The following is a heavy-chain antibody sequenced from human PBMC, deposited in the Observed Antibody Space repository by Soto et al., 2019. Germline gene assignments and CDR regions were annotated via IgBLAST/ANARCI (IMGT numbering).Heavy chain of an antibody. V-gene: IGHV3-33*01. CDR3: ARDLSSGGTYAFDI. D-gene: IGHD2-15*01. CDR2: IWYDGSNK. Sequence: PGGSLRLSCVASGFTFRSYGMHCVRQAPGKGLEWVAVIWYDGSNKYYADSVKGRFTISRDNSKNTLYLQMNSLRAEDTAVYYFARDLSSGGTYAFDIWGQGTMVTVSS. CDR1: GFTFRSYG. J-gene: IGHJ3*02.